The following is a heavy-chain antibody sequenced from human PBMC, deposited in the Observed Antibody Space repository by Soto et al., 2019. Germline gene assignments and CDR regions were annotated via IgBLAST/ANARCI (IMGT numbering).Heavy chain of an antibody. Sequence: QVPLEQSGAEVKKPGASVKVSCKTSGYTFTSYTLHWVRQAPGQGLEWMGWINAGNGREKYSQRFQDRVSLSTDKPPTPPYMNLRSLRSETTEMFFWGGGGGGVGEASFDSWGQGTLVTVSS. V-gene: IGHV1-3*01. CDR1: GYTFTSYT. J-gene: IGHJ4*02. D-gene: IGHD3-16*01. CDR2: INAGNGRE. CDR3: GGGGGGVGEASFDS.